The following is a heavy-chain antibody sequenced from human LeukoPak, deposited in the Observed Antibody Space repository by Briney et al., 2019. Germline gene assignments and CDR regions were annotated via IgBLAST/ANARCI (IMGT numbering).Heavy chain of an antibody. CDR3: AKDLYDYVWGSYRSPPAY. D-gene: IGHD3-16*02. J-gene: IGHJ4*02. Sequence: PGGSLRLSCTASGLAFSSYGMHWARQAPGKGLEWVAFMQYDGSQIYYADSVKGRFTISRDNFKNTLYLQMNSLRADDTAVYYCAKDLYDYVWGSYRSPPAYWGQGTLVTVSS. V-gene: IGHV3-30*02. CDR2: MQYDGSQI. CDR1: GLAFSSYG.